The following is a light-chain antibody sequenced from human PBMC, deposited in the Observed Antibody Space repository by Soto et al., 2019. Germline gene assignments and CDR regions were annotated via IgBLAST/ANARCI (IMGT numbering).Light chain of an antibody. Sequence: QSALTQPASMSGSPGQSITISCTGTSSDVGGYNYVSWYQQHPGTAPKLMIYEVSNRPSGLSNRFSGSKSGNTASLTISGLQAEDEADYYCSSYTSSSSLYVFGTGTKVTVL. J-gene: IGLJ1*01. CDR1: SSDVGGYNY. CDR3: SSYTSSSSLYV. CDR2: EVS. V-gene: IGLV2-14*01.